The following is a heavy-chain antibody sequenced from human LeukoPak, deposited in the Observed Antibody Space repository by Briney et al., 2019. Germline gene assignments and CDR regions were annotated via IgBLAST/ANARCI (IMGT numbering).Heavy chain of an antibody. V-gene: IGHV3-74*01. CDR1: GFTFSTDW. CDR3: ARYLFYASRGYYASES. D-gene: IGHD3-22*01. CDR2: TNNDESST. Sequence: PGGSLRLSCAASGFTFSTDWRHLVRQAPGKGLFCVSRTNNDESSTVYADSVNGRFTISRDNAKNALYLQMNSLRAEDTAVYYCARYLFYASRGYYASESCGQGTLVTVSS. J-gene: IGHJ5*02.